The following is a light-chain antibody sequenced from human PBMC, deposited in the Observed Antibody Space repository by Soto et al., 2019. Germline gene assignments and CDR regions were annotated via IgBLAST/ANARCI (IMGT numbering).Light chain of an antibody. CDR3: QQYEDLPLT. Sequence: DIQMTQSPSSLSASVGDRVTITCQASQDISKFLNWYQLKPGKAPRLLIFDASSVETGVPSRFSGSGSGTHFTFTIDSLQADDLATYYCQQYEDLPLTFGGGTTVEI. J-gene: IGKJ4*01. CDR2: DAS. V-gene: IGKV1-33*01. CDR1: QDISKF.